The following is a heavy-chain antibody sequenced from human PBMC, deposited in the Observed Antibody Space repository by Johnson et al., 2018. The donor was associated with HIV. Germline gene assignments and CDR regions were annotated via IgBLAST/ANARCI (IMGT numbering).Heavy chain of an antibody. Sequence: VQLVESGGGVVQPGGSLRLSCVASGFTISTFWMHWVRQVPGKGLMWVSRISGDGSSSSYADSVKGRFTISRDNAKNTLYLQLNSLRVEDTAIYYCARAQLLADDAFNNWGQGTMVTVSS. D-gene: IGHD6-6*01. CDR2: ISGDGSSS. J-gene: IGHJ3*02. CDR3: ARAQLLADDAFNN. V-gene: IGHV3-74*02. CDR1: GFTISTFW.